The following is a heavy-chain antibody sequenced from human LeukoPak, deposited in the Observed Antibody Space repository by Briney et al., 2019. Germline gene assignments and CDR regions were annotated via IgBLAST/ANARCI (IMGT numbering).Heavy chain of an antibody. CDR2: IIPIFGTA. CDR1: GGTSSSYA. J-gene: IGHJ4*02. CDR3: AIVYERSAIFGVGPFDY. Sequence: ASVKVSCKXSGGTSSSYAISWVRQAPGQGLEWMGVIIPIFGTANYAQKFQGRVTITADESTSTAYMEPSSLRSEDTAVYYCAIVYERSAIFGVGPFDYWGQGTLVTVSS. D-gene: IGHD3-3*01. V-gene: IGHV1-69*13.